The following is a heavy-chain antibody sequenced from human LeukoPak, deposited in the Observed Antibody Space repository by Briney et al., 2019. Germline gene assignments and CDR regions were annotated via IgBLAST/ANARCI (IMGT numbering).Heavy chain of an antibody. Sequence: ASGKVSFKASGYTFTSYDINWVRQATGQGLELMGVMNPNSGNTGYAQKFQVRVTITRNSSITTAYMALSSLRSEDTAVYYCARRHGRCSDGSCYYPDYWGQGTLVTVSS. D-gene: IGHD2-15*01. CDR1: GYTFTSYD. CDR3: ARRHGRCSDGSCYYPDY. J-gene: IGHJ4*02. CDR2: MNPNSGNT. V-gene: IGHV1-8*01.